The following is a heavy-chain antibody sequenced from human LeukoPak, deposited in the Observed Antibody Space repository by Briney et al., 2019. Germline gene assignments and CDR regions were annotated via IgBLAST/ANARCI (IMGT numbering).Heavy chain of an antibody. D-gene: IGHD3-10*01. Sequence: SVKVSRKASGDTFSSYAISWVRQAPGQGLEWMGRIIPIFGTANYAQKFQGRVTITTDESTSTAYMELSSLRSEDTAVYYCARDQTVWSFDYWGQGTLVTVSS. V-gene: IGHV1-69*05. CDR1: GDTFSSYA. CDR3: ARDQTVWSFDY. J-gene: IGHJ4*02. CDR2: IIPIFGTA.